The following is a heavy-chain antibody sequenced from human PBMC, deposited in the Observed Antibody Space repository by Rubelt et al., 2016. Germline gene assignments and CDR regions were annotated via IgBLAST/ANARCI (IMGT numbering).Heavy chain of an antibody. CDR1: GGSISSYY. V-gene: IGHV4-59*08. D-gene: IGHD4-17*01. J-gene: IGHJ3*02. CDR3: ARRGYDYGEGHAFDI. CDR2: IYYSGST. Sequence: VQLQESGPGLVKPSETLSLTCTVSGGSISSYYWSWIRQPPGKGLEWIGYIYYSGSTNYNPSLKSRVTISVDTSKTQFSLKLSSVTAADTAVYYYARRGYDYGEGHAFDIWGQGTMVTVSS.